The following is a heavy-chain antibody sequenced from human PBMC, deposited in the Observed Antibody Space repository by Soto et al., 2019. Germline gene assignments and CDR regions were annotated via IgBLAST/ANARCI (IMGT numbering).Heavy chain of an antibody. D-gene: IGHD6-13*01. J-gene: IGHJ4*02. CDR1: GFTFSSYG. CDR3: ARDRYSNSWSSFDY. V-gene: IGHV3-33*01. CDR2: IWYDGSNK. Sequence: HPGGSLRLSCAASGFTFSSYGMHWVRQAPGKGLERVALIWYDGSNKYYADSVRGRFTISRDNSKNTLYLQMNSLRAEDTAVYYCARDRYSNSWSSFDYWGQGTPVTVSS.